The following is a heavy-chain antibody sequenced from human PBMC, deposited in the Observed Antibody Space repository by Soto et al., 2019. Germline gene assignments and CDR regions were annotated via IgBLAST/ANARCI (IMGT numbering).Heavy chain of an antibody. CDR2: MWNDGSNK. D-gene: IGHD4-4*01. Sequence: GLSLRLSCAEHGFTLDNYGTNWGRRAPFRGLEWVAVMWNDGSNKYYVDSVKGRFTVSRDNSRNTLHLQMNSLRADDTAVYYCAKDPRGGYSILSIDYWGQAIQVTASS. CDR3: AKDPRGGYSILSIDY. V-gene: IGHV3-33*06. J-gene: IGHJ4*02. CDR1: GFTLDNYG.